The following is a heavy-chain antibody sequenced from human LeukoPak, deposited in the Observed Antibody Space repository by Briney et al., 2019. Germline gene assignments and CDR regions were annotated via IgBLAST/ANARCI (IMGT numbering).Heavy chain of an antibody. J-gene: IGHJ4*02. D-gene: IGHD1-20*01. CDR1: GYSITSVYY. CDR2: ITYSGST. CDR3: ARRITGTTSDSFDY. V-gene: IGHV4-38-2*02. Sequence: SETLSLTCIVSGYSITSVYYWGWIRQPPGKGLEGIGTITYSGSTYHNPSLKSRLTISVDTSKNQLSLKLSSVTAADTALYYCARRITGTTSDSFDYWGQGTLVTVSS.